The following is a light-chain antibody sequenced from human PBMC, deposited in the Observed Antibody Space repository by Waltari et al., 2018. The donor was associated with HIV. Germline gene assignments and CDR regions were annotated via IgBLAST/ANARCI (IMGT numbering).Light chain of an antibody. Sequence: QSVLTQPPSASGTPGQRVTISCSGSRSNIGSKTVNWYQQLPGTAPTLLMYSNDPRPSGVPDRFSGSKSGTSASLAISGLQSEDEAGYYCAAWDVSLNGLVFGGGTKLTVL. CDR1: RSNIGSKT. CDR3: AAWDVSLNGLV. V-gene: IGLV1-44*01. J-gene: IGLJ2*01. CDR2: SND.